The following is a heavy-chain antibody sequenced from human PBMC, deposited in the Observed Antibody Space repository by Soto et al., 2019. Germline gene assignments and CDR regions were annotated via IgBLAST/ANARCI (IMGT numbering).Heavy chain of an antibody. D-gene: IGHD6-6*01. J-gene: IGHJ4*02. CDR3: AKNWDTTFSSSSH. V-gene: IGHV3-23*01. Sequence: EVQLLESGGGLVQPGGSLRLSCAASGFTFTTYAMTWVRQAPGKGLEWVSAISGSGGSTYYADSVKGRFTISRDNSKNMQYLQMNSLRAEDTAVYYCAKNWDTTFSSSSHWGQGTLVTVSS. CDR2: ISGSGGST. CDR1: GFTFTTYA.